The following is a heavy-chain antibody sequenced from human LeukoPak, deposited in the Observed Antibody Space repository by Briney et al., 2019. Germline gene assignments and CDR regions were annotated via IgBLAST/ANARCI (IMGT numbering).Heavy chain of an antibody. J-gene: IGHJ5*02. CDR3: ARSNAYSDFWSGYYWFAP. CDR1: GCSISSYY. CDR2: IYYSGST. Sequence: PSETLSLTCTVSGCSISSYYWSWIRQPPGKGLEWVGYIYYSGSTNYNPSLKSRVTISVDTSKNQFSLKLSSVTAADTAVYYCARSNAYSDFWSGYYWFAPWGQGTLVTVSS. D-gene: IGHD3-3*01. V-gene: IGHV4-59*01.